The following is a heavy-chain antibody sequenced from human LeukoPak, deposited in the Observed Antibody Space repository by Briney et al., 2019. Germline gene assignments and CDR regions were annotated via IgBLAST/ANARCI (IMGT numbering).Heavy chain of an antibody. CDR1: GGSISNYY. D-gene: IGHD3-22*01. Sequence: LETLSLTCTVSGGSISNYYWSWIRQPPGKGLEWIGYIYYSGSTSYNPSLKSRVTISVDTSKNQFSLKLSSVTAADTAVYYCVRDHYYDSSGYTFRHWGQGTLVTVSS. V-gene: IGHV4-59*01. CDR2: IYYSGST. CDR3: VRDHYYDSSGYTFRH. J-gene: IGHJ1*01.